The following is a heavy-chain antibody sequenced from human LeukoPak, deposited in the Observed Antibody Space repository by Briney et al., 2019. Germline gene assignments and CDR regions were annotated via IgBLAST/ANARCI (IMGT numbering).Heavy chain of an antibody. J-gene: IGHJ6*02. D-gene: IGHD3-9*01. V-gene: IGHV1-8*01. CDR3: ATAFTVVRYFDWLLPRGTYDGMDV. CDR1: GYTFTSYD. Sequence: ASVKASCKASGYTFTSYDINWVRQATGQGLEWMGWMNPNSGNTGYAQKFQGRVTMTRNTSISTAYMELSSLRSEDTAVYYCATAFTVVRYFDWLLPRGTYDGMDVWGQGTAVTVSS. CDR2: MNPNSGNT.